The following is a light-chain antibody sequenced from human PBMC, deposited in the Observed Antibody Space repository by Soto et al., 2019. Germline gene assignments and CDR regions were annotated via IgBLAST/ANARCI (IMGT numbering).Light chain of an antibody. CDR1: QSVSSN. CDR2: GAS. V-gene: IGKV3-15*01. Sequence: PGTESLPTGERANLNCRASQSVSSNLAWYQQKPGQAPRLLIYGASTRATGIPARWSGSGSGTDLPLSRCWVQPEDFAVYYCQQYGIWPLTFGGGTKVDIK. J-gene: IGKJ4*01. CDR3: QQYGIWPLT.